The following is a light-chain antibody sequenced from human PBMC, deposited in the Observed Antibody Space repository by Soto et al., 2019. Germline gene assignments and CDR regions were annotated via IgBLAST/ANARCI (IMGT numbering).Light chain of an antibody. CDR2: GAS. J-gene: IGKJ1*01. CDR3: QQYGRSGT. Sequence: EIVLTQSPGTLSLSPGERATLSCRASQSVSNDFLAWYQQKPGQAPRLLIYGASTRATDVPDRFSGSGSGADFTLTISRLEPEDFAVYYCQQYGRSGTFGQGTKVDIK. V-gene: IGKV3-20*01. CDR1: QSVSNDF.